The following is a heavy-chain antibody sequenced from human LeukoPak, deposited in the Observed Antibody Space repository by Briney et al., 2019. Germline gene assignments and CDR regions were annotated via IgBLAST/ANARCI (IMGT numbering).Heavy chain of an antibody. CDR2: ISSSGSTI. J-gene: IGHJ3*02. Sequence: PGGSLRLSCAASGFTFSDYYMSWIRQAPGKGLEWVSYISSSGSTIYYADSVKGRFTISRDNAKNSLYLQMNSLRAEDTAVYYCAKDKRMGAIPDAFDIWGQGTMVTVSS. D-gene: IGHD1-26*01. CDR3: AKDKRMGAIPDAFDI. V-gene: IGHV3-11*04. CDR1: GFTFSDYY.